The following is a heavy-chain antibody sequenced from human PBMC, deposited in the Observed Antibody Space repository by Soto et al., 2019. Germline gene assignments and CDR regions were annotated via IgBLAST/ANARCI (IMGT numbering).Heavy chain of an antibody. Sequence: ASVKVSWKASGYTFTSYDINWVRQATGQGLEWMGWMIPNSGNTGYAQKFQGRVTMTRNTSISTAYMELSSLRSEDTAVYYCARRVTSGYDLYYYYYYYMDVWGNGTTVTVSS. J-gene: IGHJ6*03. CDR3: ARRVTSGYDLYYYYYYYMDV. D-gene: IGHD5-12*01. V-gene: IGHV1-8*01. CDR1: GYTFTSYD. CDR2: MIPNSGNT.